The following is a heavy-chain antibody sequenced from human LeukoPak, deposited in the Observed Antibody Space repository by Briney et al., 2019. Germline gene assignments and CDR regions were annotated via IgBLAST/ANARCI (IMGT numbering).Heavy chain of an antibody. CDR2: ISDDGNGD. D-gene: IGHD5-18*01. J-gene: IGHJ4*02. CDR1: GFSFSTYA. Sequence: GRSLRLSCVTSGFSFSTYAMHWVRQAPGKGLEWVAVISDDGNGDYYADSVKGRFTISRDNAKNSLYLQMNSLRAEDTAVYYCARVPALRVQLWLAFHFDYWAREPWSPSPQ. CDR3: ARVPALRVQLWLAFHFDY. V-gene: IGHV3-30-3*01.